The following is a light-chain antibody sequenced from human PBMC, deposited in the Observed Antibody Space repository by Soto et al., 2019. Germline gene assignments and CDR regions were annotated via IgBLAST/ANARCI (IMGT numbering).Light chain of an antibody. CDR1: SSNIGNNY. J-gene: IGLJ2*01. Sequence: QSVLTQPPSVSAAPGQKVTISCSGSSSNIGNNYVSWYQQLPGTAPKLLIYDNNKRPSGIPDRFSGSKSGTSATLGITGLQTGDEAYYYCGTLDSSLSAVVFGGGTKVTVL. V-gene: IGLV1-51*01. CDR2: DNN. CDR3: GTLDSSLSAVV.